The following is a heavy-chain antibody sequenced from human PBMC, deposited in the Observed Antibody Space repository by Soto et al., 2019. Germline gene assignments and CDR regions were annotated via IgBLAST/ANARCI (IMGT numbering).Heavy chain of an antibody. CDR2: INPSGGSI. J-gene: IGHJ4*02. V-gene: IGHV1-46*01. CDR1: GYTFSSYY. D-gene: IGHD3-10*01. CDR3: ARGGLDGSQVVFGLY. Sequence: QVQLVQSGAEVKQIGASVKVSCKASGYTFSSYYMHWVRQAPGQGLEWMGIINPSGGSISFAQKFQGRVTMTRDTSTSTVYMELRSLRSEDTAVYYCARGGLDGSQVVFGLYWGQGTLVTVSS.